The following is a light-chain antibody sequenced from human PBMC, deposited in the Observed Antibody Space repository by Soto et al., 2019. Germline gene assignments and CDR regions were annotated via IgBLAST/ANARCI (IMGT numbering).Light chain of an antibody. J-gene: IGKJ1*01. V-gene: IGKV3-15*01. CDR2: GAS. CDR1: QSVSSN. CDR3: QQYNYWPQT. Sequence: EIVLTQSPATLSLSPGERATLSCRASQSVSSNLAWYQQKPGQAPRLLIYGASTRATGIPARFSGSGSGTEFTLTISSLQSEDFVVYYCQQYNYWPQTFGQGTKVDIK.